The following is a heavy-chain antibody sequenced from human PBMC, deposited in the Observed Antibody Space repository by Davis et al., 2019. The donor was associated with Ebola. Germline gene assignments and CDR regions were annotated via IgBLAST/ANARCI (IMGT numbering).Heavy chain of an antibody. D-gene: IGHD4-17*01. J-gene: IGHJ4*02. CDR2: ISYDGSNK. CDR1: GFTFSSYA. CDR3: ARAATTDFSQAFRY. Sequence: GGSLRLSCAASGFTFSSYAMDWVRQAPGKGLEWVAVISYDGSNKYYADSVKGRFTISRDNSKNTLNLQMNSLRAEDTAVYYCARAATTDFSQAFRYWGQGTLVPVSS. V-gene: IGHV3-30*04.